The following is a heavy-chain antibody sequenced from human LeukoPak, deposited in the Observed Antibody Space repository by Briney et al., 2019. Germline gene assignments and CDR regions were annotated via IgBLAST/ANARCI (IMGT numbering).Heavy chain of an antibody. CDR1: GFTFGDYA. V-gene: IGHV3-49*04. J-gene: IGHJ4*02. Sequence: GGSLRLSCTASGFTFGDYAMSWVRQAPEKGLEWVGFTRSKAYGGTTEYAASVKGRFTISRDDSKSIAYLQMNSLKTEDTAVYYCTRDMLRFLEWTFDYWGQGTLVTVSS. CDR2: TRSKAYGGTT. CDR3: TRDMLRFLEWTFDY. D-gene: IGHD3-3*01.